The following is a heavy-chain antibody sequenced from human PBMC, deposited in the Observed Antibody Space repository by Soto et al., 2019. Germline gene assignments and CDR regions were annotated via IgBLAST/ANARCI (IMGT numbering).Heavy chain of an antibody. J-gene: IGHJ4*02. V-gene: IGHV4-38-2*01. Sequence: SETLSLTCAVSGYSISSGYYWGWIRQPPGKGLEWIGSIYHSGSTYYNPSLKSRVTISVDTSKNQFSLKLSSVTAADTAVYYCATRRGYSSSWWVEYWGQGNLVTFS. CDR2: IYHSGST. CDR3: ATRRGYSSSWWVEY. D-gene: IGHD6-13*01. CDR1: GYSISSGYY.